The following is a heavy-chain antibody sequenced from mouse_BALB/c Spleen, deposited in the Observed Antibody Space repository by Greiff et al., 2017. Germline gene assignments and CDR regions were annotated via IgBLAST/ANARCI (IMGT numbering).Heavy chain of an antibody. V-gene: IGHV1-4*01. J-gene: IGHJ4*01. Sequence: QVQLQQSGAELARPGASVKMSCKASGYTFTSYWMHWVKQRPGQGLEWIGYIYPSSGYTNYNQKFKGKATLTADKSSSTAYMQLSSLTSEDSAVYYCARWEVRGAMDYWGQGTSVTVSS. CDR2: IYPSSGYT. CDR3: ARWEVRGAMDY. CDR1: GYTFTSYW. D-gene: IGHD2-14*01.